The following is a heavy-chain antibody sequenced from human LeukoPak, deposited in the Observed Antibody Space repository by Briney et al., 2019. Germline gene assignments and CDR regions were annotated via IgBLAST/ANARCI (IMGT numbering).Heavy chain of an antibody. Sequence: SETLSLTCTVSGGSFSGYYWSWIRQPPGKGLGWIGYLYYSGTTKYNPSLRSRVTISVDTSKNEFSLQLSSVTAADTAVYYCARMSDYNGGYKLDYWGQGTLVTVSS. V-gene: IGHV4-59*01. CDR1: GGSFSGYY. D-gene: IGHD2-8*01. CDR2: LYYSGTT. CDR3: ARMSDYNGGYKLDY. J-gene: IGHJ4*02.